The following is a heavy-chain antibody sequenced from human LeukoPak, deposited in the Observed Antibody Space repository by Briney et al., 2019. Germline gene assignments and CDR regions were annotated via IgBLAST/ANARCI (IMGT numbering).Heavy chain of an antibody. CDR3: AELGITMIGGV. CDR2: IKKDGSEK. Sequence: GGSLRLSCAASGFTFSSYWMSWVRQAPGKGLEWVANIKKDGSEKYYVDSVKGRFTVSRDNAKTSLYLQMNSLRAEDTAVYYCAELGITMIGGVWGKGTTVTISS. D-gene: IGHD3-10*02. J-gene: IGHJ6*04. CDR1: GFTFSSYW. V-gene: IGHV3-7*01.